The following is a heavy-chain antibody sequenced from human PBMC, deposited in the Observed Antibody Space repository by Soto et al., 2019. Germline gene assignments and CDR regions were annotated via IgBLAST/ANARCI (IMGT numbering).Heavy chain of an antibody. V-gene: IGHV4-59*01. J-gene: IGHJ4*02. D-gene: IGHD5-18*01. CDR2: IYSTGST. Sequence: PWETLSLTCTVSGGSISNYYWSWIRQSPGKGLEWIGYIYSTGSTHYTPALQNRVTISIDTTKNQVSLKVNSVTAADTAVYYCARDHPHSYGVYYFDYWGQGTPVTVSS. CDR3: ARDHPHSYGVYYFDY. CDR1: GGSISNYY.